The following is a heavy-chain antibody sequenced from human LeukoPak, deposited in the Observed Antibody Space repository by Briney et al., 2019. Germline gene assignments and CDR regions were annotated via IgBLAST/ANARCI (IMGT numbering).Heavy chain of an antibody. J-gene: IGHJ1*01. CDR3: ASGRGWSGHYQS. D-gene: IGHD3-3*01. Sequence: SETLSLTCTVSGGSISSYYWSWIRQPPGKGLEWNGEINHSGSTNYNPSLKSRVTISVDTSKNQISLKLSSVTAADTAVYHCASGRGWSGHYQSWGQGTLVTVSS. CDR2: INHSGST. CDR1: GGSISSYY. V-gene: IGHV4-34*01.